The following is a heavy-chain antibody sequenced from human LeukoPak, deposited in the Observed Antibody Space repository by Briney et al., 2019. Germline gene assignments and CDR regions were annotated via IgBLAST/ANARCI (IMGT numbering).Heavy chain of an antibody. V-gene: IGHV3-33*01. J-gene: IGHJ4*02. Sequence: GGSLRLSCAASGFSFSSYGMHWVRQAPGKGLEWVATIWYDGSNKYYADSVKGRFTISRDNSKNTLYLQMNSLRAEDTAVYYCAREKDSYCYYWGQGTLVTVSS. CDR3: AREKDSYCYY. CDR1: GFSFSSYG. CDR2: IWYDGSNK.